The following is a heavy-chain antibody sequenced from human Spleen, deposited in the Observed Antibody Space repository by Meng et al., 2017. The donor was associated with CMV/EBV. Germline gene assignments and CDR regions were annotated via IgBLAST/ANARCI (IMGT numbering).Heavy chain of an antibody. CDR3: ARDRPTVPHRYYFDY. J-gene: IGHJ4*02. CDR1: GYTFTGYY. D-gene: IGHD4-17*01. CDR2: INPNSGGT. V-gene: IGHV1-2*02. Sequence: GGEVKKPGASMKVSFKSSGYTFTGYYMHWVRQAPGQGLEWMGWINPNSGGTNYAQKFQGRVTMTRDTSISTAYMELSRLRSDDTAVYYCARDRPTVPHRYYFDYWGQGTLVTVSS.